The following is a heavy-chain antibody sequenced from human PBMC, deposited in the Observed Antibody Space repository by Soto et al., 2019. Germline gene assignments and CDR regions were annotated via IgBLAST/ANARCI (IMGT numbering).Heavy chain of an antibody. V-gene: IGHV6-1*01. Sequence: SQTLSLTCAISGDSVSSNSAAWNWIRQSPSRGLEWLGRTYYRSKWYNDYAVSVKSRITINPDTSKNQFSLQLNSVTPEDTAEYYCERDLVVRAAPAVFDYGGQETLVTVSS. D-gene: IGHD2-15*01. CDR2: TYYRSKWYN. J-gene: IGHJ4*02. CDR1: GDSVSSNSAA. CDR3: ERDLVVRAAPAVFDY.